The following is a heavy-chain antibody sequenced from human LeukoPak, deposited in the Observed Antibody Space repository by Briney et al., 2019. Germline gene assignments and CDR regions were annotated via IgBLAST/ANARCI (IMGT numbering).Heavy chain of an antibody. J-gene: IGHJ5*02. CDR2: ISSSSSTI. D-gene: IGHD4-11*01. CDR3: ARGPRPDTPYSWFEP. CDR1: GFTFSSYS. V-gene: IGHV3-48*01. Sequence: GGSLRLSCAASGFTFSSYSMNWVRQAPGKGLEWVSYISSSSSTIYYADSVKGRFTISRDNAKNSLYLQMNSLRAEDTAVYYCARGPRPDTPYSWFEPWGQGTLVIVSS.